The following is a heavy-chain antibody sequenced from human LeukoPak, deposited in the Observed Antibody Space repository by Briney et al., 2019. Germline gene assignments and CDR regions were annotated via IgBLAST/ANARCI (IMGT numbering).Heavy chain of an antibody. CDR1: GGSISSYY. Sequence: PSETLSLTCTVSGGSISSYYWSWIRQPPGKGLEWIGYIYYSGSTNYNPSLKSRVTISVDTSKNQFSLKLSSVTAADTAVYYCAREVNFDYYYYYMDVWGKGTTVTISS. CDR2: IYYSGST. CDR3: AREVNFDYYYYYMDV. D-gene: IGHD3-16*01. J-gene: IGHJ6*03. V-gene: IGHV4-59*01.